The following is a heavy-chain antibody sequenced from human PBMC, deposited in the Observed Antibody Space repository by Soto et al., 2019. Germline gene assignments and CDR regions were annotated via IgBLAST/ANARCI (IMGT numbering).Heavy chain of an antibody. V-gene: IGHV1-18*01. Sequence: ASVKVSCKASGYNFTSYGISWVRQAPGQGLEWMGWISGYNGNSNYAQNLQGRVSMTTVTSTTTAYMELRSLRSADTAVYYCATDGGSIAAAQIYYYYGMDVWGQGTTVTVSS. CDR3: ATDGGSIAAAQIYYYYGMDV. J-gene: IGHJ6*02. D-gene: IGHD6-13*01. CDR1: GYNFTSYG. CDR2: ISGYNGNS.